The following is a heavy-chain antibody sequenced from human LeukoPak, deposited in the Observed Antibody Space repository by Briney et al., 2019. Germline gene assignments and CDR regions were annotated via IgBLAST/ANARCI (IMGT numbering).Heavy chain of an antibody. Sequence: GGSLRLSCAASGFTFSSYWMSWVRQAPGKGLEWVANIKQDGSKKYYVDSVKGRFTISRDNAKNSLYLQMNSLRAEDTAVYYCARGAPYCSGANCMYYFDYWGQGTLVTVSS. CDR3: ARGAPYCSGANCMYYFDY. J-gene: IGHJ4*02. CDR1: GFTFSSYW. D-gene: IGHD2-15*01. V-gene: IGHV3-7*04. CDR2: IKQDGSKK.